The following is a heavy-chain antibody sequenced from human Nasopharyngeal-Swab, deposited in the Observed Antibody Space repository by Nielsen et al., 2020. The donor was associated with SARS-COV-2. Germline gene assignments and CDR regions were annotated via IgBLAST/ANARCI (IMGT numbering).Heavy chain of an antibody. J-gene: IGHJ6*03. CDR3: VKDRGQLWLEDYMDV. Sequence: GGSLRLSCAASGFTFDDYAMHWVRQAPGKGLEWVSGISWNSGSTGYADSVKGRFTISRDNAKNSLYLQMNSLRAEDTALYYCVKDRGQLWLEDYMDVWGKGTTVTVSS. V-gene: IGHV3-9*01. CDR2: ISWNSGST. CDR1: GFTFDDYA. D-gene: IGHD5-18*01.